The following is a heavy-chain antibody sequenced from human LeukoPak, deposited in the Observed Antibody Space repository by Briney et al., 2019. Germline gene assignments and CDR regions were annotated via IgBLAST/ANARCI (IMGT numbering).Heavy chain of an antibody. CDR3: AKEMSTWDY. CDR1: GFTFSSYT. CDR2: ISGSGGST. J-gene: IGHJ4*02. V-gene: IGHV3-23*01. Sequence: GGSLRLSCAASGFTFSSYTMSWVRQAPGKGLERVSTISGSGGSTHYADSVKGRFTISRDNSENTLYLQVNSLRAEDTAVYYCAKEMSTWDYWGQGTLVTVSS.